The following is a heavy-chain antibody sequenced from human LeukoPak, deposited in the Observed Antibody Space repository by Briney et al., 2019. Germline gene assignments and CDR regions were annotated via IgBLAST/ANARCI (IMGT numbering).Heavy chain of an antibody. CDR3: ARRIAGQYYFDY. J-gene: IGHJ4*02. V-gene: IGHV5-51*01. CDR1: GSSFPNYW. D-gene: IGHD6-13*01. Sequence: GEPLQISCKGSGSSFPNYWIGWVRQMPGKGLEWMGIIYPADSDTRYSLSLQGQVTISADKSISTVYLQWSSLKASDTALYYCARRIAGQYYFDYWGQGTLVTVSS. CDR2: IYPADSDT.